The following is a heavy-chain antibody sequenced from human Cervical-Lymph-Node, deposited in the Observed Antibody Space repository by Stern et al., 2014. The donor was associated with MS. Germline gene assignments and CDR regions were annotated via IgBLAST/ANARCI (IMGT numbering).Heavy chain of an antibody. CDR1: GASITSHF. CDR2: IYYRGTT. V-gene: IGHV4-59*11. CDR3: ARATGL. J-gene: IGHJ1*01. Sequence: QVQLQESGPGLLRPSETLSLTCNASGASITSHFWSWIRQPPGKGLEWIGYIYYRGTTNYNASLKGRVAISINTAKTQFSLRLSSVTAADTAVYYCARATGLWGQGILVTVSS. D-gene: IGHD1-14*01.